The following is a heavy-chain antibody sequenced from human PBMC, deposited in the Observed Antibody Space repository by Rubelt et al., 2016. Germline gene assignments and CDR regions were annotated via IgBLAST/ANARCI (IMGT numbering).Heavy chain of an antibody. J-gene: IGHJ4*02. CDR1: GGSFSAYY. D-gene: IGHD2-15*01. CDR2: INHSGST. Sequence: QVQLQQWGAGLLKPSETLSLTCVVSGGSFSAYYWSWIRQPPGKGLEWIGEINHSGSTTYNPSLKSRVTMSVDTSKNQFSRGVSSWTAADTAVYYCASWPRGYCSGGTCYSFDYWGQGTLVTVSS. V-gene: IGHV4-34*01. CDR3: ASWPRGYCSGGTCYSFDY.